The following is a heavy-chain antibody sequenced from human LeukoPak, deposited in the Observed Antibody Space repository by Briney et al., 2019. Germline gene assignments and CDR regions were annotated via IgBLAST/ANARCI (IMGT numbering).Heavy chain of an antibody. CDR2: ISGSGSNS. J-gene: IGHJ4*02. D-gene: IGHD5-18*01. CDR3: AKDVRGYSRRVDC. V-gene: IGHV3-23*01. Sequence: GGSLRLSCAASGFTFSGYAMSWVRQAPGKGLEWISAISGSGSNSSYADSMKGRFTISRDNSRNTLYLQNNSLRAEDTATYYCAKDVRGYSRRVDCWGQGTLVTVSS. CDR1: GFTFSGYA.